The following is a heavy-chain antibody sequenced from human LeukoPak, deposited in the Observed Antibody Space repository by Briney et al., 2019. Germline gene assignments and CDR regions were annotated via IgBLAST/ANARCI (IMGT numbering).Heavy chain of an antibody. V-gene: IGHV4-34*01. D-gene: IGHD2-2*01. CDR2: INHSGST. J-gene: IGHJ6*03. CDR3: ARVTVPAAAKHYMDV. Sequence: PSETLSLTCTVYGGSFSGYYWSWIRQPPGKGLEWIGEINHSGSTNYNPSLKSRVTISVDTSKNQFSLKLNSVTAADTAVYYCARVTVPAAAKHYMDVWGKGTTVTVS. CDR1: GGSFSGYY.